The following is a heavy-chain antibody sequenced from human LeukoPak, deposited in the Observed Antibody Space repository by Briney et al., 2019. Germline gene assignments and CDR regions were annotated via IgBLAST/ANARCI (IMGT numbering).Heavy chain of an antibody. CDR3: ARRGVVIRVILVGFHKEAYYFDS. CDR1: GVTLSNYA. D-gene: IGHD2-21*01. CDR2: ISGSGGGT. J-gene: IGHJ4*02. V-gene: IGHV3-23*01. Sequence: GGSLRLSCAVSGVTLSNYAMSSVRQAPGKGLEWVAGISGSGGGTKYADSVKGRFTISRDNSKNTLYLQMNNLRVDDTAVYFCARRGVVIRVILVGFHKEAYYFDSWGQGALVTVSS.